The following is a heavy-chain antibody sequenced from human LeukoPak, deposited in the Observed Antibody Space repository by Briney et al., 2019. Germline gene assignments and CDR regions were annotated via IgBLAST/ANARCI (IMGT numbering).Heavy chain of an antibody. Sequence: PSETLSLTCTVSGGSISSGSYYWSWIRQPAGKGLEWIGRIYTSGSTNYNPSLKSRVTISVDRSKNQFSLKLSSVTAADTAVYYCAREGRGIAAPRDYWGQGTLITVSS. J-gene: IGHJ4*02. CDR2: IYTSGST. CDR1: GGSISSGSYY. CDR3: AREGRGIAAPRDY. V-gene: IGHV4-61*02. D-gene: IGHD6-6*01.